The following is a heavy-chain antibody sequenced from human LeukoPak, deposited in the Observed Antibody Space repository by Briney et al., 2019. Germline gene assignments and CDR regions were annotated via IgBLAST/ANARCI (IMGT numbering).Heavy chain of an antibody. CDR2: IYHSGST. D-gene: IGHD1-26*01. CDR1: GYSISSGYY. J-gene: IGHJ4*02. CDR3: ARLSGAPVRHPTSHFDY. V-gene: IGHV4-38-2*01. Sequence: PSETLSLTCAVSGYSISSGYYWGWIRQSPGKGLEWIGNIYHSGSTYKNPSLKSRVTISLDTSKNQFSLKLSSVTAADTAMYYCARLSGAPVRHPTSHFDYWRQGTLGAVSS.